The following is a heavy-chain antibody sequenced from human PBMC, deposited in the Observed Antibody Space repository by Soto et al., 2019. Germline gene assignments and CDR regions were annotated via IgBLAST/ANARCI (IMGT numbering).Heavy chain of an antibody. CDR2: IWYDGSNK. J-gene: IGHJ4*02. D-gene: IGHD4-17*01. V-gene: IGHV3-33*01. CDR3: AREWTTVTTALDY. CDR1: GSTFSSYG. Sequence: QVQLVESGGGVVQPGRSLRLSCAASGSTFSSYGMHWVRQAPGKGLEWVAVIWYDGSNKYYADSVKGRFTISRDNSKNPLYLQMNSLRAEDTAVYYCAREWTTVTTALDYWGQGTLVTVSS.